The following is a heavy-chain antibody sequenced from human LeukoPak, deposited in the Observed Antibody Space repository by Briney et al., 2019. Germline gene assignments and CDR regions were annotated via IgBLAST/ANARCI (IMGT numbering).Heavy chain of an antibody. CDR3: ARTGEGTSYSWYFDY. CDR2: IYHSGST. CDR1: GGSISSSNW. Sequence: PSETLSLTCAVSGGSISSSNWWSWVRQPPGKGLEWIGEIYHSGSTNYNPSLKSRVTISVDKSKNQFSLKLSSVTAADTAVYYCARTGEGTSYSWYFDYWGQGTLVTASS. D-gene: IGHD2-15*01. V-gene: IGHV4-4*02. J-gene: IGHJ4*02.